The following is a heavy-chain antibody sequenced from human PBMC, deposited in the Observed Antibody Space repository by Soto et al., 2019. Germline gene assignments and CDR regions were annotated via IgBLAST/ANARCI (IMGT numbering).Heavy chain of an antibody. J-gene: IGHJ3*02. D-gene: IGHD7-27*01. V-gene: IGHV3-30*04. CDR2: ISYDGSNK. CDR3: AREAGDLRAFDI. Sequence: GSLRLSCAASGFTFSSYAMHWVRQAPGKGLEWVAVISYDGSNKYYADSVKGRFTISRDNSKNTLYLQMNSLRAEDTAVYYCAREAGDLRAFDIWGQGTMVTVSS. CDR1: GFTFSSYA.